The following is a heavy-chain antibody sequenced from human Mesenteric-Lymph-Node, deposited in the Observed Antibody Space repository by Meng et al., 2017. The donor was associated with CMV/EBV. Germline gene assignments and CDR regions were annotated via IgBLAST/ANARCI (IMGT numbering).Heavy chain of an antibody. CDR3: ARGRIYGSGNMGY. Sequence: SETLSLTCAVYGGSFSGYYWSWIRQPPGKGLERIGEINHSGSTNYNPSLKNRVTISVDTSKNQFSLTLSSVTAADTAMYYCARGRIYGSGNMGYWGQGTLVTVSS. D-gene: IGHD3-10*01. V-gene: IGHV4-34*01. CDR2: INHSGST. J-gene: IGHJ4*02. CDR1: GGSFSGYY.